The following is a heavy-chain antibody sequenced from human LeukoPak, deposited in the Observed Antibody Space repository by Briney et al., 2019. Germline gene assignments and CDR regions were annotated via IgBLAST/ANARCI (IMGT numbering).Heavy chain of an antibody. CDR1: GYTFTGYY. V-gene: IGHV1-2*04. CDR3: ASSLDSSGYYYGDAFDI. D-gene: IGHD3-22*01. J-gene: IGHJ3*02. Sequence: ASVKVSCKASGYTFTGYYMHWVRQAPGQGLEWMGWINPNSGGTNYAQKFQGWVTMTRDTSISTAYVELSRLRSDDTAVYYCASSLDSSGYYYGDAFDIWGQGTMVTVSS. CDR2: INPNSGGT.